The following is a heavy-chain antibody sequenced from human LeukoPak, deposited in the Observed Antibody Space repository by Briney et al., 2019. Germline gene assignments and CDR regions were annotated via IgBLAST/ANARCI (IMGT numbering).Heavy chain of an antibody. CDR3: ARDGGTIFGVNNWFDP. J-gene: IGHJ5*02. CDR1: GFTFSSYS. V-gene: IGHV3-21*01. D-gene: IGHD3-3*01. CDR2: ISSSSSYI. Sequence: GGSLRLSCAASGFTFSSYSMNWVRQAPGKGLEWVSSISSSSSYIYYADSVKGRFTISRDNAKNSLYVQMNSLRAEDTAVYYCARDGGTIFGVNNWFDPWGQGTLVTVSS.